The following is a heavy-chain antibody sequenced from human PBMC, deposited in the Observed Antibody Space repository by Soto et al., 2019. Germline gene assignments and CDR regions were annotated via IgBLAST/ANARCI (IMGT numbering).Heavy chain of an antibody. CDR1: GLTFSNAW. V-gene: IGHV3-15*07. CDR3: TTEYYYDSRFDY. D-gene: IGHD3-22*01. CDR2: IKSKTDGGTT. J-gene: IGHJ4*02. Sequence: GGSLRLSCAASGLTFSNAWMNWVRQAPGKGLEWVGRIKSKTDGGTTDYAAPVKGRFTISRDDSKNTLYLQMNSLKTEDTAVYYCTTEYYYDSRFDYWGQGTLVTVSS.